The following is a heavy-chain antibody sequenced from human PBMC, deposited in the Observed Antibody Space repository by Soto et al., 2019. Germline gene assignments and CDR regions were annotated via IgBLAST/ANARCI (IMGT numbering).Heavy chain of an antibody. CDR1: GLSLSNRPVG. J-gene: IGHJ4*02. CDR3: AHLNTRGYYFDY. V-gene: IGHV2-5*01. CDR2: VYWNDDK. Sequence: SGRTLVNPTQSLALACPSSGLSLSNRPVGVGWIRQPPGKALEWLAHVYWNDDKYYSLSLKSRLTISKDTSKSQVVLTMTNMDPVDTATYYCAHLNTRGYYFDYLGQGALVTVSS.